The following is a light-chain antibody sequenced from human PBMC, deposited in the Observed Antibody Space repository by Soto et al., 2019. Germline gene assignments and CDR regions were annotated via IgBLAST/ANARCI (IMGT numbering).Light chain of an antibody. CDR2: DVS. Sequence: QSVLTQPASVSGSHGQSSTISCTGASSDVGGFDHVSWYQQHPGKVPRLLIYDVSSRPSGVSDRFSGSKSGNTASLTISGLQAEDEADYYCNSFTTTNTYVFGTGTKVTVL. V-gene: IGLV2-14*03. CDR3: NSFTTTNTYV. J-gene: IGLJ1*01. CDR1: SSDVGGFDH.